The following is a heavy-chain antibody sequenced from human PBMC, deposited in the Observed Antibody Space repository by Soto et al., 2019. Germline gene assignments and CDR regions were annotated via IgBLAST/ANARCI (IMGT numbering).Heavy chain of an antibody. D-gene: IGHD4-4*01. Sequence: SETLSLTCAVYGVSFSGYYWSWIRQPPGKGLEWIGEINHSGSTNYNPSLKSRVTISVDTSKNQFSLKLSSVTAADTAVYYCARRIQSHAFDIWGQGTMVTVSS. CDR1: GVSFSGYY. CDR2: INHSGST. J-gene: IGHJ3*02. V-gene: IGHV4-34*01. CDR3: ARRIQSHAFDI.